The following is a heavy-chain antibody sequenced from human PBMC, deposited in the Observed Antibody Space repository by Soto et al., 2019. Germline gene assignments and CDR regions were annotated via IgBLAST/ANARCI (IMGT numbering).Heavy chain of an antibody. V-gene: IGHV4-59*02. CDR2: IYYSEYT. D-gene: IGHD4-17*01. J-gene: IGHJ4*02. CDR1: SSSVSSYY. CDR3: AGGGMTTVPY. Sequence: PSETLSLTCTVSSSSVSSYYWNWIRQSPGKGLEWIGYIYYSEYTNYNPSPKSRITISVDTSKNQFSLKLSSVTPADTAVYYCAGGGMTTVPYWGQGTLVTVSS.